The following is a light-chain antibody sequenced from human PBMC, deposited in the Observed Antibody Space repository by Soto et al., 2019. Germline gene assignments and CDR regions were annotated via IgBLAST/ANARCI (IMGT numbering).Light chain of an antibody. CDR1: QSVSSN. J-gene: IGKJ4*01. CDR3: QQYNNWPLT. CDR2: GAS. V-gene: IGKV3-15*01. Sequence: EKVMTQSPASLSVSPGERVTLSCRASQSVSSNLAWYQQKPGQAPRLLIYGASTRATGIPARFSGSGSGTEFTLTISSLQSEDFAVYYCQQYNNWPLTFGGGTKVEIK.